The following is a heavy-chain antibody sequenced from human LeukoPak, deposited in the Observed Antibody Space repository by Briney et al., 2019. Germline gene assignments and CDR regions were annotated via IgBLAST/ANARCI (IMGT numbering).Heavy chain of an antibody. J-gene: IGHJ6*02. V-gene: IGHV3-11*01. Sequence: GGSLRLSCAASGFTFSDYYMSWIRQAPGKGLEWVSYISSSGSTIYYADSVKGRFTISRDNAKNSLYLQTNSLRAEDTAVYYCARVYYDFWSGYGMDVWGQGTTVTVSS. CDR1: GFTFSDYY. CDR3: ARVYYDFWSGYGMDV. CDR2: ISSSGSTI. D-gene: IGHD3-3*01.